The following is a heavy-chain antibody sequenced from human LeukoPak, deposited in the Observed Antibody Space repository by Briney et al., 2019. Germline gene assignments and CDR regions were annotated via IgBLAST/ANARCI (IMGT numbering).Heavy chain of an antibody. J-gene: IGHJ3*02. CDR1: GFTFSSYS. CDR2: ISSSSSYI. D-gene: IGHD5-12*01. CDR3: ANPVGYGDAFDI. V-gene: IGHV3-21*04. Sequence: GGSLRLSCAASGFTFSSYSMNWVRQAPGKGLEWVSSISSSSSYIYYADSVKGRFTISRDNAKNSLYLQMNSLRAEDTAVYYCANPVGYGDAFDIWGQGTMVTVSS.